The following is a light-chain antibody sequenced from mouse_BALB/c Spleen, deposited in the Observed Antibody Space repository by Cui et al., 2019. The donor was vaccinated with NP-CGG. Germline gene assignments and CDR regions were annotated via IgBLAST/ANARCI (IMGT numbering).Light chain of an antibody. V-gene: IGLV1*01. CDR2: GTN. CDR3: ALWYSNHWV. CDR1: TGAVTTSNY. J-gene: IGLJ1*01. Sequence: VLTQRSALTTSPGETVTLTCRSSTGAVTTSNYANWVQEKPDHLFTGLIGGTNNRAPGVPARFSGSLIGDKAALTITGAQTEDEAIYFCALWYSNHWVFGGGTKLTVL.